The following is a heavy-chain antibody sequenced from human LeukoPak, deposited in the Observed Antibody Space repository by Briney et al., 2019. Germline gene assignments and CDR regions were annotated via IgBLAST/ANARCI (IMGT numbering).Heavy chain of an antibody. D-gene: IGHD6-13*01. CDR1: GFTFSSYA. V-gene: IGHV3-23*01. CDR2: ISGSGGST. CDR3: VAGTSWYYYYGMDA. Sequence: GGSLRLSCAASGFTFSSYAMSWVRQAPGKGLEWVSAISGSGGSTYYADSVKGRFTISRDNSKNTLYLQMNSLRAEDTAVYYCVAGTSWYYYYGMDAWGQGTTVTVSS. J-gene: IGHJ6*02.